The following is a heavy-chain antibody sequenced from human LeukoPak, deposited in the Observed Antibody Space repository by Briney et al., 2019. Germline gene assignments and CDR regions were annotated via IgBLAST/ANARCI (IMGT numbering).Heavy chain of an antibody. J-gene: IGHJ4*02. CDR3: TTVIAVAGTDFDY. D-gene: IGHD6-19*01. V-gene: IGHV3-15*07. Sequence: PGGSLRLSCAASGFTFSNAWMNWVRQAPGKGLEWVGRIKSKTDGGTTDYAAPVKGRFTISRDDSKNTLYLQMNSLKTGDTAVYYCTTVIAVAGTDFDYWGQGTLVTVSS. CDR2: IKSKTDGGTT. CDR1: GFTFSNAW.